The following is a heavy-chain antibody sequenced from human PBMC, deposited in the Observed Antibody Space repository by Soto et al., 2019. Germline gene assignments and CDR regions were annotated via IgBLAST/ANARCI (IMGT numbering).Heavy chain of an antibody. CDR1: GFTVSSNY. Sequence: EVQLVESGGGLVQPGGSLRLSCAASGFTVSSNYMSWVRQAPGKGLEWVSVIYSGGSTYYADSVKGRFTISRDNSKNTLDLQMNSLRAEDTAVYYCARDSGYPTNDDYWGQGTLVTVSS. J-gene: IGHJ4*02. D-gene: IGHD5-12*01. V-gene: IGHV3-66*01. CDR3: ARDSGYPTNDDY. CDR2: IYSGGST.